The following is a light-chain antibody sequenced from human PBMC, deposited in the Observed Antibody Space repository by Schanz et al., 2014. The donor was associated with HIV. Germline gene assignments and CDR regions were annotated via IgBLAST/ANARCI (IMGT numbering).Light chain of an antibody. CDR2: DTS. CDR3: QQYGSSPPWT. Sequence: EIVLTQSPATLSLSPGERATLSCRASQTTSTNIAWYQQKPGQAPRLLIYDTSNRATGIPARFSGSGSGTDFALTISRLEPADFAVYYCQQYGSSPPWTFGQGTKVEIK. J-gene: IGKJ1*01. V-gene: IGKV3-20*01. CDR1: QTTSTN.